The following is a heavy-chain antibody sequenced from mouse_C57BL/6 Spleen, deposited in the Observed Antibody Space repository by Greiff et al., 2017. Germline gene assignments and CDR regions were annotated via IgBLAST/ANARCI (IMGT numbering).Heavy chain of an antibody. CDR3: ARRGLYYDSFYYAMDY. J-gene: IGHJ4*01. CDR2: IYPGDGDT. CDR1: GYAFSSYW. V-gene: IGHV1-80*01. Sequence: QVQLQQSGAELVKPGASVKISCKASGYAFSSYWMNWVKQRPGKGLEWIGQIYPGDGDTNYNGKFKGKATLTADKSSSTAYMQLSSLTSEDSAVYFCARRGLYYDSFYYAMDYWGQGTSVTVSS. D-gene: IGHD2-4*01.